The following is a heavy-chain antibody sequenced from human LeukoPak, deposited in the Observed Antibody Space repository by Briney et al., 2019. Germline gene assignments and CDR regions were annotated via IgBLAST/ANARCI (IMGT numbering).Heavy chain of an antibody. D-gene: IGHD6-19*01. Sequence: SETLSLTCTVSGGSINSHYWSWIRQSPGKGLEGIGDIYYSGSTKYNPFLKSRVTISVDTPKNDFSLRLTSVLAADTAIYYCVRRDNTGWNYFDCWGQGILVTVSS. CDR2: IYYSGST. CDR3: VRRDNTGWNYFDC. J-gene: IGHJ4*02. CDR1: GGSINSHY. V-gene: IGHV4-59*08.